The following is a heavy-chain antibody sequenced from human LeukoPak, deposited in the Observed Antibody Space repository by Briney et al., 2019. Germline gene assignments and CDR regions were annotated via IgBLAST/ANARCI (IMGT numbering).Heavy chain of an antibody. CDR2: IRYDGSNK. J-gene: IGHJ4*02. Sequence: AGSLRLSCAASGFTFSSYGMHWVRQAPGKGLEWVAFIRYDGSNKYYADSVKGRFTISRDNSKNTLYLQMNSLRAEDTAVYYCAKDPRRYYYDSSGYYFDYWGQGTLVTVSS. CDR3: AKDPRRYYYDSSGYYFDY. D-gene: IGHD3-22*01. V-gene: IGHV3-30*02. CDR1: GFTFSSYG.